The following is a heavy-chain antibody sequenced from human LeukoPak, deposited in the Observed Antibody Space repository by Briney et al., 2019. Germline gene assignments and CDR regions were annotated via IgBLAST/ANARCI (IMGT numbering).Heavy chain of an antibody. CDR1: GGSISSYH. V-gene: IGHV4-59*01. CDR2: IYYSGSS. Sequence: PSETLSLTCTVSGGSISSYHWSWIRQPPGKGLEWLGYIYYSGSSNYNPSLKSRVTMSADTSKNQFSLKLSSVTAADTAAYYCARVPRSYYYYYYMDVWGKGTTVTVSS. CDR3: ARVPRSYYYYYYMDV. J-gene: IGHJ6*03.